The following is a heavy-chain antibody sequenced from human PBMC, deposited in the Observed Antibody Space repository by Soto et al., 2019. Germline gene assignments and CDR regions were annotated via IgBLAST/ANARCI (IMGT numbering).Heavy chain of an antibody. CDR2: INHSGST. CDR3: ARGWLALYYFDY. CDR1: GGSFSGYY. J-gene: IGHJ4*02. Sequence: SETLSLTCAVYGGSFSGYYWSWIRQPPGKGLEWIGEINHSGSTNYNPSLKSRVTISVDTSKNQFSLKLSSVTAADTAVYYCARGWLALYYFDYWGQGTLVTVSS. V-gene: IGHV4-34*01. D-gene: IGHD5-12*01.